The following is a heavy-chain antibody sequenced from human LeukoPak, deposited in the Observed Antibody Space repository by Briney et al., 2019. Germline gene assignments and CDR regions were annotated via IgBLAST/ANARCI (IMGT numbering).Heavy chain of an antibody. Sequence: GGSLRLSCAASGFTFSSYRMHWVRHGPRKGLWWVSFIRYDGSNKYYADSVKGRFTLSRENSKNTLYLQMNSLRAEDTAVYHCAKDHSSGWFIAKLYYMDVWGKGTTVTVSS. CDR1: GFTFSSYR. J-gene: IGHJ6*03. V-gene: IGHV3-30*02. D-gene: IGHD6-19*01. CDR2: IRYDGSNK. CDR3: AKDHSSGWFIAKLYYMDV.